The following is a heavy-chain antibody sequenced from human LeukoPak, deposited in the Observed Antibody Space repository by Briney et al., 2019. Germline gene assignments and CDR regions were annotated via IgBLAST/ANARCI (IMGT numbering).Heavy chain of an antibody. V-gene: IGHV4-34*01. J-gene: IGHJ3*02. CDR2: INHSGST. Sequence: SETLSLTCAVYGGSFSGYYWSWIRQPPGKGLEWIGEINHSGSTYYNPSLKSRVTISVDTSKNQFSLKLSSVTAADTAVYYCARHVRTSSADAFDIWGQGTMVTVSS. CDR1: GGSFSGYY. CDR3: ARHVRTSSADAFDI.